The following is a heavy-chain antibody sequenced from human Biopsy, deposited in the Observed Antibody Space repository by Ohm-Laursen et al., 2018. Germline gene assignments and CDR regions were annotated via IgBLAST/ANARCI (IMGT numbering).Heavy chain of an antibody. CDR1: AYPFGDHR. CDR2: IDPKSGGT. D-gene: IGHD3-3*01. Sequence: GASVKISCKASAYPFGDHRIHWVRQAPGQGLEWMGWIDPKSGGTNYAQKFQGRVTMTRDTSISTTYMELRRLTSDDTAVFYCARELGDFWGGRQFDFWGQGTLVTVSS. J-gene: IGHJ5*01. V-gene: IGHV1-2*02. CDR3: ARELGDFWGGRQFDF.